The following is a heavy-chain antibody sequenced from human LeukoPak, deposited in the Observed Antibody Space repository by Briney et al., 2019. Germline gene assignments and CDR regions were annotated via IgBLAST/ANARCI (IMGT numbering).Heavy chain of an antibody. CDR1: GYSFTSYG. CDR2: ISAYNGNT. D-gene: IGHD1-26*01. Sequence: GESLKISCKGSGYSFTSYGISWVRQAPGQGLEWMGWISAYNGNTNYAQKLQGRVTMTTDTSTSTAYMELRSLRSDDTAVYYCARGKWELSDWGQGTMVTVSS. J-gene: IGHJ3*01. V-gene: IGHV1-18*01. CDR3: ARGKWELSD.